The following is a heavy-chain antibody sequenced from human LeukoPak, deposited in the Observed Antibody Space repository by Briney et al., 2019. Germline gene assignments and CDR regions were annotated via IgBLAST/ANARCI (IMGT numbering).Heavy chain of an antibody. CDR1: GFTVSSNY. D-gene: IGHD6-19*01. V-gene: IGHV3-53*01. J-gene: IGHJ4*02. CDR2: IYSGGST. Sequence: GGSLRLSCAASGFTVSSNYMNWVRQAPGEGLEWVSVIYSGGSTYYADSVKGRFTISRDNSKNTLYLQMNSLRAEGTAVYYCARGRIAVAGPFDYWGQGTLVTVSS. CDR3: ARGRIAVAGPFDY.